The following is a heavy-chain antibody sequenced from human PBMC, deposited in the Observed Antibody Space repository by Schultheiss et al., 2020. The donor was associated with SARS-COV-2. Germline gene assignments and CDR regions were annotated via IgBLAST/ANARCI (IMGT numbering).Heavy chain of an antibody. Sequence: GGSLRLSCVASGFTFSSFWMSWYRHVPGRGLEWVANIKQDGSQKNYVDSVMGRFTISRDNAKTSLYLQMSSLRAEDTADYYCAGGPGWLPVSWGQGTLVTVSS. V-gene: IGHV3-7*01. D-gene: IGHD5-12*01. CDR3: AGGPGWLPVS. CDR2: IKQDGSQK. J-gene: IGHJ5*02. CDR1: GFTFSSFW.